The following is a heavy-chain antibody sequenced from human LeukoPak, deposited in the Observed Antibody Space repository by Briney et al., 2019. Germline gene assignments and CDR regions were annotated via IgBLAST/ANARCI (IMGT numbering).Heavy chain of an antibody. CDR3: ARDYSISFYYYYYMDV. D-gene: IGHD2-15*01. Sequence: ASVKVSCTASGYTFTSYGISWVRQAPGQGLEWMGWISAYNGNTNYAQKLQGRVTMTTDTSTSTAYMELRSLRSDDTAVYYCARDYSISFYYYYYMDVWGKGTTVTVSS. CDR2: ISAYNGNT. V-gene: IGHV1-18*01. J-gene: IGHJ6*03. CDR1: GYTFTSYG.